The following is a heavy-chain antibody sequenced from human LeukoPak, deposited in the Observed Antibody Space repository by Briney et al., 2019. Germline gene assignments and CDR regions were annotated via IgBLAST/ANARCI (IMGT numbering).Heavy chain of an antibody. J-gene: IGHJ5*02. CDR2: INPNSGGT. CDR1: GYTFTGYY. D-gene: IGHD3-3*01. CDR3: ARVSHRAQIWSGYYFSWFDP. Sequence: AASVKVSCKASGYTFTGYYMHWVRQAPGQGLEWMGWINPNSGGTNYAQKFQGRVTMTRDTSISTAYMELSRLRSDDTAVYYCARVSHRAQIWSGYYFSWFDPWGQGTLVTVSS. V-gene: IGHV1-2*02.